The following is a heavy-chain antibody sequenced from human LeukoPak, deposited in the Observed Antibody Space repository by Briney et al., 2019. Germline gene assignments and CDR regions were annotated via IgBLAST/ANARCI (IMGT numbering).Heavy chain of an antibody. CDR1: GGSISSSSYS. CDR3: ARLSLYCTSTSCYTRDY. Sequence: SETLSLTCTVSGGSISSSSYSWAWIRQPPGKGLEWIGTFYYRGSSYYNPSLNSRVTISVDTSKNQFSLKLTSVTAADTAVYYCARLSLYCTSTSCYTRDYWGQGTLVTVSS. D-gene: IGHD2-2*02. CDR2: FYYRGSS. J-gene: IGHJ4*02. V-gene: IGHV4-39*01.